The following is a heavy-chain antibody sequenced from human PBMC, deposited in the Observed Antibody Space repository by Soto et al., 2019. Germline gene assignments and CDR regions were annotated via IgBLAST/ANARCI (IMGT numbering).Heavy chain of an antibody. V-gene: IGHV4-61*01. J-gene: IGHJ4*02. CDR1: GGSVSSGSYY. CDR2: IYYSGST. D-gene: IGHD3-22*01. CDR3: ARLAYYYDSSGYYNFDY. Sequence: SETLSLTCTVSGGSVSSGSYYWSWIRQPPGKGLEWIGYIYYSGSTNYNPSLKSRVTISVDTSKNQFSLKLSSVTAADTAVYYCARLAYYYDSSGYYNFDYWGQGTLVTVSS.